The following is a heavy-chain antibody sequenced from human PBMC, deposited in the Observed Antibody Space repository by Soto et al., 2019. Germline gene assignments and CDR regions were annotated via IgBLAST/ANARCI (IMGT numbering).Heavy chain of an antibody. Sequence: QITLKESGPTLVKPTQTLTLTCTFSGFSLSTSGVGVGWIRQPPGKALEWLALIYWDDDKRYSPSLKSRLTTTTDTSKNQVLLTMTTMDPVDTATYYCAHSLIGYYYDSSGSNWFDPWGQGTLVTVSS. CDR3: AHSLIGYYYDSSGSNWFDP. D-gene: IGHD3-22*01. CDR2: IYWDDDK. CDR1: GFSLSTSGVG. J-gene: IGHJ5*02. V-gene: IGHV2-5*02.